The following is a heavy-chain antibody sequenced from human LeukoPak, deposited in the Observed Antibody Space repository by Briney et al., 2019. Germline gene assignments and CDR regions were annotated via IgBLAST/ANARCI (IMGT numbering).Heavy chain of an antibody. CDR3: ARTYCRGGSCHFDY. V-gene: IGHV4-59*08. D-gene: IGHD2-15*01. Sequence: KPSETLSLTCTVSGGSISSCYWSWIRQPPGKGLEWIGYIYYSGSADSNPSLKRRVTISVDTSKNQISLKLSSVTAADTAVYYCARTYCRGGSCHFDYWGQGTLVTVSS. CDR2: IYYSGSA. J-gene: IGHJ4*02. CDR1: GGSISSCY.